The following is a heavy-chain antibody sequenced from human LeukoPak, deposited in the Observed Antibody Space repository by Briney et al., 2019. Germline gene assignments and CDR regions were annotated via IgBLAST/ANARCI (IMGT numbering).Heavy chain of an antibody. V-gene: IGHV4-59*12. CDR2: IYYSGST. CDR3: ARGGEMATIRAGAFDI. D-gene: IGHD5-24*01. J-gene: IGHJ3*02. Sequence: PSETLSLTCTVSGGSISSYYWSWIRQPPGKGLEWIGYIYYSGSTNYNPSLKSRVTISVDTSKNQFSLKLSSVTAADTAVYYCARGGEMATIRAGAFDIWGQGTMVTVSS. CDR1: GGSISSYY.